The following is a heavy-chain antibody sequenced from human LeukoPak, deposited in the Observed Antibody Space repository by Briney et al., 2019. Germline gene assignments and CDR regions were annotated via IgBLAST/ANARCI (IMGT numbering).Heavy chain of an antibody. CDR1: GGTFSSYA. D-gene: IGHD5-18*01. CDR3: ARIFSSYGRHKYYFDY. CDR2: IIPILGIA. V-gene: IGHV1-69*04. J-gene: IGHJ4*02. Sequence: SVKVSCKASGGTFSSYAISWVRQAPGQGLEWMGRIIPILGIANYAQKFQGRVTITADKSTSTAYMELSSLRSEDTAVYYCARIFSSYGRHKYYFDYWGQGTLVTVSS.